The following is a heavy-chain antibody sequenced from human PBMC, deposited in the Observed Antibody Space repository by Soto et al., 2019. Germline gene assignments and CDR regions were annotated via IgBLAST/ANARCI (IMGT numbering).Heavy chain of an antibody. CDR2: IYYSGST. CDR1: GGSISSSSYY. CDR3: ARLAAAGNYYYYYMDV. J-gene: IGHJ6*03. Sequence: QLQLQESGPGLVKPSETLSLTCTVSGGSISSSSYYWGWIRQPPGKGLEWIGSIYYSGSTYYNPSLKGRVTISVDTSKNQFSLKLSSVTAADTAVYYCARLAAAGNYYYYYMDVWGKGTTVTVSS. D-gene: IGHD6-13*01. V-gene: IGHV4-39*01.